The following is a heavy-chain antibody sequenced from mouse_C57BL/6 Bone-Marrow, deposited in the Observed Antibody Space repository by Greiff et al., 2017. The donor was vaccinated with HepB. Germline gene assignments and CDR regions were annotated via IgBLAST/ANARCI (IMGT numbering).Heavy chain of an antibody. J-gene: IGHJ4*01. CDR1: GYTFTSYG. CDR2: IYPRSGNT. V-gene: IGHV1-81*01. Sequence: VQLVESGAELARPGASVKLSCKASGYTFTSYGISWVKQRTGQGLEWIGEIYPRSGNTYYNEKFKGKATLTADKSSSTAYMELRSLTSEDSAVYFCARDPYYYGSDYAMDYWGQGTSVTVSS. CDR3: ARDPYYYGSDYAMDY. D-gene: IGHD1-1*01.